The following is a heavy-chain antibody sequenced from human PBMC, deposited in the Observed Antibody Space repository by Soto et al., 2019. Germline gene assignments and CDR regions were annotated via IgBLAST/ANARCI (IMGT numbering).Heavy chain of an antibody. CDR3: ARDFVSGTGPTLFYYYYGMDV. J-gene: IGHJ6*02. V-gene: IGHV3-33*01. D-gene: IGHD1-7*01. Sequence: PGGSLRLSCAASGFTFSSYGMHWVLQAPGKGLEWVAVIWYDGSNKYYADSVKGRFTISRDNSKYTLYLQMNSLRAEETAVYYCARDFVSGTGPTLFYYYYGMDVWGQGTTVTVSS. CDR2: IWYDGSNK. CDR1: GFTFSSYG.